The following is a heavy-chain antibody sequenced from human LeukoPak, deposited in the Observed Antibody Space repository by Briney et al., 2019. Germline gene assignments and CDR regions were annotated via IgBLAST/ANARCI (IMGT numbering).Heavy chain of an antibody. J-gene: IGHJ6*02. Sequence: SVKVSCKASGGTFSSYAISWVRQAPGQGLEWMGRIIPILGIANYAQKFQGRVTITADKSTSTAYMELSSLRSEDTAVYYCARDRPMVGYCSSTSCYPYYYYGMDVWGRGTTVTVSS. CDR3: ARDRPMVGYCSSTSCYPYYYYGMDV. D-gene: IGHD2-2*01. V-gene: IGHV1-69*04. CDR2: IIPILGIA. CDR1: GGTFSSYA.